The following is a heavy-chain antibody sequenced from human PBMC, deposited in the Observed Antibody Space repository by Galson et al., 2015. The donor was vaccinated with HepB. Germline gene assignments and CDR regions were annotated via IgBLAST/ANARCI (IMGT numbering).Heavy chain of an antibody. CDR1: GFTFSSYS. Sequence: SLRLSCAASGFTFSSYSMNWVRQAPGKGLEWMSYISRGSSTTYFADSLKGRFSITRDNAKNSLYLQVSSLRAEGTAVYYCPRVEWGVGGVNYMDVWGKRTTVTVSS. D-gene: IGHD1-26*01. CDR3: PRVEWGVGGVNYMDV. J-gene: IGHJ6*03. V-gene: IGHV3-48*04. CDR2: ISRGSSTT.